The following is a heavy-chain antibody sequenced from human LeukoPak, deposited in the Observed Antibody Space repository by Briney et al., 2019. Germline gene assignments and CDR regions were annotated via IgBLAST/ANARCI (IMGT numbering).Heavy chain of an antibody. D-gene: IGHD3-9*01. CDR3: ARDYDVLTAYPPTQLFDP. Sequence: SETLSLTCTVSGDSLSSSYWSWVRQPAGKGLEWIGEINHSGSTNYNPSLKSRVTISVDTSKNQFSLKLSSVTAADTAVYYCARDYDVLTAYPPTQLFDPWGQGTLVTVSS. J-gene: IGHJ5*02. CDR1: GDSLSSSY. V-gene: IGHV4-34*01. CDR2: INHSGST.